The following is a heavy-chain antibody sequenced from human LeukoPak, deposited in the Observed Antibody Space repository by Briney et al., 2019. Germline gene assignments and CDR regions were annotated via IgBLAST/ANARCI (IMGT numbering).Heavy chain of an antibody. CDR2: ISSSSSYI. CDR3: ARLAVAGSISDY. CDR1: GFTFSSYS. J-gene: IGHJ4*02. D-gene: IGHD6-19*01. Sequence: PGGSLRLSCAASGFTFSSYSMNWVRQAPGKGLEWVSSISSSSSYIYYADSVKGRFTISRDNAKNSLYLQMNSLRAEATAVYYCARLAVAGSISDYWGQGTLVTVSS. V-gene: IGHV3-21*01.